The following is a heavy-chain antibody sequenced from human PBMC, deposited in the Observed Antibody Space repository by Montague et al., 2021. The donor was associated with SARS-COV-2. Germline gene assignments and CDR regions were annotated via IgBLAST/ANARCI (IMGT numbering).Heavy chain of an antibody. Sequence: TLSLTCTVSGGSISSGGYYWSWIRQHPGKGLEWIGYMYHTGSTHYNXSVESRVTISKETSKNHFSLNLKSVTAADSAVYYCARDSGYYDSSGYSYDAFDIWGQGTKVTVSS. CDR3: ARDSGYYDSSGYSYDAFDI. V-gene: IGHV4-31*03. D-gene: IGHD3-22*01. J-gene: IGHJ3*02. CDR1: GGSISSGGYY. CDR2: MYHTGST.